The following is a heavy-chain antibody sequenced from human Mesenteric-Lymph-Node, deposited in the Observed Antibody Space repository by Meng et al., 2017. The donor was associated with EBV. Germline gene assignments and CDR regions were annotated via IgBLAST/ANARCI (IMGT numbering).Heavy chain of an antibody. J-gene: IGHJ5*02. CDR3: AGDLAVGAIAGNWFDP. V-gene: IGHV4-61*08. CDR1: GDAFSSTDYY. CDR2: IFYRGST. D-gene: IGHD3-10*01. Sequence: QPAPSRSCLWHPQHPLSLICHGLGDAFSSTDYYWNWIRQPPGKGLEWIGYIFYRGSTNYSPSLRSRVTISVDTSTNQFSLNLKSVTAADTAVYFCAGDLAVGAIAGNWFDPWSQGTLVTVSS.